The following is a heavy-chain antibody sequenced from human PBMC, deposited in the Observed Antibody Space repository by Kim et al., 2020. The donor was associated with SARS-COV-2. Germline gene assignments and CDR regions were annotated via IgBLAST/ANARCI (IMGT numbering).Heavy chain of an antibody. CDR2: IIPIFGTA. V-gene: IGHV1-69*13. Sequence: SVKVSCKASGGTFSSYAISWVRQAPGQGLEWMGGIIPIFGTANYAQKFQGRVTITADESTSTAYMELSSLRAEDTAVYYCAIHPRCELSPLGSYYYYGMDVWGQGTTVTVSS. J-gene: IGHJ6*02. CDR3: AIHPRCELSPLGSYYYYGMDV. D-gene: IGHD1-26*01. CDR1: GGTFSSYA.